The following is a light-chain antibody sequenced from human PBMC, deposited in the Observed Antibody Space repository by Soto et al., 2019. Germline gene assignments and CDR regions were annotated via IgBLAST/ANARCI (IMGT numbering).Light chain of an antibody. Sequence: SYVLTQPPSVSVAPGQTARITCGGNNIGGKSVHWYQQKPGQAPVLVVYDDSDRPSGIPERFSGSNSVNTATLTISRVAAGDEADYYCQVWESGRGVFGTGTKVTVL. CDR1: NIGGKS. CDR2: DDS. J-gene: IGLJ1*01. V-gene: IGLV3-21*02. CDR3: QVWESGRGV.